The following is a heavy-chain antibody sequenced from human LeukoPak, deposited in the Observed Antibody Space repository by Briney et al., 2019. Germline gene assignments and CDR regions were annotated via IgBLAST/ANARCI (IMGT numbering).Heavy chain of an antibody. CDR1: GFTFSSYA. J-gene: IGHJ4*02. V-gene: IGHV3-23*01. D-gene: IGHD3-3*01. CDR3: AKDLGGDTIFGVVINFFDY. CDR2: ISGSGGST. Sequence: QPGGSLRLSCAASGFTFSSYAMSWVRQAPGKGLEWVSAISGSGGSTYYAVSVKGRFTISRDNSKNTLYLQMNSLRAEDRAVYYCAKDLGGDTIFGVVINFFDYWGQGTLVTVSS.